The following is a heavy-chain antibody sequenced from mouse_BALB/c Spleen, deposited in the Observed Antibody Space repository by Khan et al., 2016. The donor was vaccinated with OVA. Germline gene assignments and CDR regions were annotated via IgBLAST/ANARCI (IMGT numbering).Heavy chain of an antibody. CDR1: GFSLTSYG. Sequence: QVQLKQSGPDLVAPSQSLSITCTVSGFSLTSYGVHWVRQPPGKGLEWLVVIWSDGITTYNSALKSGLSISKDNSKSQVFLQMNSLHTDDTAMSSCARHGVGDLDGWGAGSTVTVSS. CDR2: IWSDGIT. J-gene: IGHJ1*01. CDR3: ARHGVGDLDG. V-gene: IGHV2-6-2*01.